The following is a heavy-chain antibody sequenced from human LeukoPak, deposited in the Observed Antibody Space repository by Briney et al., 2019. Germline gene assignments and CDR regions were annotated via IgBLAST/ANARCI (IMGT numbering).Heavy chain of an antibody. J-gene: IGHJ4*02. CDR2: IYWDDDK. V-gene: IGHV2-5*02. Sequence: ESGPTLVNPTQTLTLTCTFAGFSLGTSGVGVGWIRQPPGKALEWLALIYWDDDKRYSPSLKSRLTITKDTSKNQVVLTMTNVDPVDTATYYCAHDSNGWYGLDYWGQGTLVTVSS. D-gene: IGHD6-19*01. CDR1: GFSLGTSGVG. CDR3: AHDSNGWYGLDY.